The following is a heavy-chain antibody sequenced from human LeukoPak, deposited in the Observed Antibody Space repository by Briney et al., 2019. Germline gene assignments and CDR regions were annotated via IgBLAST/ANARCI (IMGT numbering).Heavy chain of an antibody. CDR1: GGSISGYY. CDR2: IHYSGDT. V-gene: IGHV4-59*08. CDR3: TRQSEFYYNGMDV. Sequence: SETLSLTCTVSGGSISGYYWSWIRQPPGKGLEYIGYIHYSGDTNYNPSLKSRVTISVDTSKNQFSLRLSSVTAADTGVYYCTRQSEFYYNGMDVWGQGTTVTVSS. J-gene: IGHJ6*02. D-gene: IGHD3-10*01.